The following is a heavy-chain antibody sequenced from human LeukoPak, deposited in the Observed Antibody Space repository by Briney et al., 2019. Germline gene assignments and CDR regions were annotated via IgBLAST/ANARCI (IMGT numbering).Heavy chain of an antibody. Sequence: PGRSLRLSCTASGFTFGDYGMSWFRQAPGKGLEWVGFIRSEAHDTTPQYGASVKGRFTISKDDSRRTAFLQMSSLKTEDTAVYYCSRAAGYDFILEYWGQGTLVTVSS. CDR3: SRAAGYDFILEY. J-gene: IGHJ4*02. V-gene: IGHV3-49*03. CDR1: GFTFGDYG. CDR2: IRSEAHDTTP. D-gene: IGHD5-12*01.